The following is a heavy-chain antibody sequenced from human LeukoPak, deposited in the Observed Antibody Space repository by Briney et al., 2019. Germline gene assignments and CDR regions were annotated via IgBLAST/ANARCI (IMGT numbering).Heavy chain of an antibody. J-gene: IGHJ4*02. CDR3: ARQRRYCSGDSCYQRTFDF. Sequence: PGGSLRLSCAASGFTFSSYSMNWVRQAPGKGLEWVSYISSSSSTIYYADSVKGRFTISRDNAKNSVYMQMNSLRAEDTAVYSCARQRRYCSGDSCYQRTFDFWGQGTLVTVSS. CDR1: GFTFSSYS. V-gene: IGHV3-48*01. D-gene: IGHD2-15*01. CDR2: ISSSSSTI.